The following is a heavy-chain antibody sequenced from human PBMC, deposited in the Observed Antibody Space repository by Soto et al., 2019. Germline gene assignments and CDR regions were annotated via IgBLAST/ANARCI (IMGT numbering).Heavy chain of an antibody. CDR3: ARATTTHYGSGSSLDY. V-gene: IGHV1-2*04. CDR1: GYTFTGYY. J-gene: IGHJ4*02. CDR2: INPNSGGT. Sequence: ASVKVSCKASGYTFTGYYMHWVRQAPGQGLEWMGWINPNSGGTNYAQKFQGWVTMTRDTSISTAYMELSRLRSDDTAVYYCARATTTHYGSGSSLDYWGQGTLVTVSS. D-gene: IGHD3-10*01.